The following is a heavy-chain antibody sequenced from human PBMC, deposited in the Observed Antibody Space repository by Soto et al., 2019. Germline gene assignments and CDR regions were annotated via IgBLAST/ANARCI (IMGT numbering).Heavy chain of an antibody. CDR1: GGSISSGGYY. CDR2: IYYSGST. J-gene: IGHJ4*02. V-gene: IGHV4-31*03. CDR3: ARDTHPSGYTDY. D-gene: IGHD5-12*01. Sequence: KASETLSLTCTVSGGSISSGGYYWSWIRQHPGKGLEWIGYIYYSGSTYYNPSLKSRVTISVDTSKNQFSLKLSSVTAADTAVYYCARDTHPSGYTDYWGQGTLVTVSS.